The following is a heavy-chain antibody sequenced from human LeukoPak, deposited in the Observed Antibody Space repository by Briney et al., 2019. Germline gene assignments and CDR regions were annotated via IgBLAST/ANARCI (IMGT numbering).Heavy chain of an antibody. CDR2: ISGGGGST. Sequence: GGSLRLSCAASGFTFSSYAMSWVRQAPGKGLEWVSAISGGGGSTYYAESVKGRFTISRDNSKNTLYLQMNSLRAEDTAVYYCAKANIMAGYYWGQGTLVTASS. J-gene: IGHJ4*02. CDR1: GFTFSSYA. V-gene: IGHV3-23*01. D-gene: IGHD3-16*01. CDR3: AKANIMAGYY.